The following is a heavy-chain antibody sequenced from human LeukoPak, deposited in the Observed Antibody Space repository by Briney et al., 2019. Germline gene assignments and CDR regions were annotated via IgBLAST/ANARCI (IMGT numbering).Heavy chain of an antibody. D-gene: IGHD3-22*01. Sequence: ASVKVSCKVSGYTLTELSMHWVRQAPGKGLEWMGGFDPEDGERFYAQKFQGRVTMTEDTSTDTAYMELRSLRSDDTAVYYCARDTLLDYYYYDRDYWGQGTLVTVSS. CDR1: GYTLTELS. J-gene: IGHJ4*02. CDR3: ARDTLLDYYYYDRDY. CDR2: FDPEDGER. V-gene: IGHV1-24*01.